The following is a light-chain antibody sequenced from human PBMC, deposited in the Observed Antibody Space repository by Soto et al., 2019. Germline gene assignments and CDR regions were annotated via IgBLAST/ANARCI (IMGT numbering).Light chain of an antibody. CDR3: QHYGPSPEVT. J-gene: IGKJ5*01. Sequence: ELVLTQSPGTLSFFSGEGAPLSWRASQSVSGNYLACYQKKPGQGPSVLIYRAARRATDSPDRFSGTGSWTDVALTINRLQPEDYAVYYCQHYGPSPEVTFGQGTRLEIK. CDR2: RAA. V-gene: IGKV3-20*01. CDR1: QSVSGNY.